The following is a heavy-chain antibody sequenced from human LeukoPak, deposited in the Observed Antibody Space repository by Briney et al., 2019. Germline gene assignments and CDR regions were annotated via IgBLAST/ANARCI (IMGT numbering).Heavy chain of an antibody. D-gene: IGHD2-2*01. CDR2: IIPILGIA. CDR1: GGTFSSYA. CDR3: ARGYQLLFGGWFDP. Sequence: SVKVSCKASGGTFSSYAISWVRQAPGQGLEWMGRIIPILGIANYAQKFQGRVTITADKSTSTAYMELSSLRSEDTAMYYCARGYQLLFGGWFDPWGQGTLVTVSS. J-gene: IGHJ5*02. V-gene: IGHV1-69*04.